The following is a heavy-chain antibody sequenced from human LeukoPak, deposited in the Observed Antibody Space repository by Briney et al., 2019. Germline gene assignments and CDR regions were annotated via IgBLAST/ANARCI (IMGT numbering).Heavy chain of an antibody. V-gene: IGHV4-59*02. CDR3: ARMIAAAGTEYFDL. CDR2: VHHSGNT. D-gene: IGHD6-13*01. J-gene: IGHJ2*01. Sequence: PSETLSLTCIVSGGSVSDYYWNWIWQPPGKGLEWIGYVHHSGNTNYNPSLKSRVTISVDTSKNQFSLKLSSVTAADTAVYYCARMIAAAGTEYFDLWGRGTLVTVSS. CDR1: GGSVSDYY.